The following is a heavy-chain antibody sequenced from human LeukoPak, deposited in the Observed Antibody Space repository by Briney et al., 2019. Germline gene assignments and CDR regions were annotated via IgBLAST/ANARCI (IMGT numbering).Heavy chain of an antibody. V-gene: IGHV1-69*05. CDR2: IIPIFGTA. D-gene: IGHD6-19*01. J-gene: IGHJ6*03. CDR3: ARGSGWYSSDYYYMDV. Sequence: ASVKVSCKASGGTFSSYAISWVRQAPGQGLEWMGGIIPIFGTANYAQKFQGRVTITTDESTSTAYMELSSLRSEDTAVYYCARGSGWYSSDYYYMDVWGKGTTVTVSS. CDR1: GGTFSSYA.